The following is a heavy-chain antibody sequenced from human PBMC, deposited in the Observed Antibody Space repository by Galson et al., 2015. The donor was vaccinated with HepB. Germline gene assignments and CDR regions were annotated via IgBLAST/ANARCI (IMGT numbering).Heavy chain of an antibody. V-gene: IGHV3-30*18. Sequence: SLRLSCAASGFTFSNYGMHWVRQAPGKGLEWVAVISYDGSNKYYADSVKGRFTISRDNSKNTLYLQMNSLRAEDTAVNYCAKDFRDILTGYRSGYYYGMDVWGQGTTVTVSS. CDR3: AKDFRDILTGYRSGYYYGMDV. CDR2: ISYDGSNK. J-gene: IGHJ6*02. CDR1: GFTFSNYG. D-gene: IGHD3-9*01.